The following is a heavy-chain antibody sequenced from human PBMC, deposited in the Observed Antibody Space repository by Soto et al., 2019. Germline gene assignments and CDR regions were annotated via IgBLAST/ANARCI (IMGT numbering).Heavy chain of an antibody. V-gene: IGHV1-2*02. CDR1: GYTFTSYA. CDR3: AREASAGLALDY. Sequence: SVKVSCNASGYTFTSYAMHWVRQAPGQGLEWMGWINPHSGDATYAQKFKGRVTMTMDTSITTAYMELSSLSYDDTAVYYCAREASAGLALDYWGQGTLVTVSS. J-gene: IGHJ4*02. CDR2: INPHSGDA.